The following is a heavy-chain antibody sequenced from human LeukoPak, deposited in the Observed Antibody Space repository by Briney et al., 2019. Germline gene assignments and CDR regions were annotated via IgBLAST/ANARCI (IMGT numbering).Heavy chain of an antibody. CDR3: AQSLGSSNWIGNWFDP. CDR1: GGSISSSSHS. CDR2: IYYTGRT. Sequence: SETLSLTCTVSGGSISSSSHSWGWIRQPPGKGLEWTGSIYYTGRTYYNPSLKSRVTISVDTSKNQFSLKLSSVTAADTAVYYCAQSLGSSNWIGNWFDPWGQGTLVTVSS. J-gene: IGHJ5*02. D-gene: IGHD6-13*01. V-gene: IGHV4-39*01.